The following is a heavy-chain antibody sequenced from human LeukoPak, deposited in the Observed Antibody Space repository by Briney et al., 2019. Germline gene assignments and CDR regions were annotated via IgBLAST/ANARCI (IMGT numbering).Heavy chain of an antibody. V-gene: IGHV3-66*02. CDR2: IYSGGST. J-gene: IGHJ4*02. CDR1: GFTVSSNY. D-gene: IGHD5-18*01. CDR3: AKELEFDSFTSDY. Sequence: GGSLRLSCAASGFTVSSNYMSWVRQGPGKGLEWVSVIYSGGSTYYDDYSKGRCTISRDNYKNTLYLQMNILRAEDTAVYYCAKELEFDSFTSDYWGQGTLVTVSS.